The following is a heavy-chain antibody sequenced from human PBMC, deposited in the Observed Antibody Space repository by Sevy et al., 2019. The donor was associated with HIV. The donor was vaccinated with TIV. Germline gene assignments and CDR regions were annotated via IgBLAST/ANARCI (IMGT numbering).Heavy chain of an antibody. CDR1: GFSVNSNY. J-gene: IGHJ4*02. V-gene: IGHV3-66*01. Sequence: GGSLRLSCAASGFSVNSNYMTWVRQAPGKGLEGVSVIYSDENNYHADSVKDRFTISRDNSKNMLYLQMSTLRAEDTDIYYCARGKSGYGYALNYWGQGTLVTVSS. D-gene: IGHD5-18*01. CDR2: IYSDENN. CDR3: ARGKSGYGYALNY.